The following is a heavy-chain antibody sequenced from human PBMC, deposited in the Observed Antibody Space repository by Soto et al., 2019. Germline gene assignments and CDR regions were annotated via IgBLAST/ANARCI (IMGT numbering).Heavy chain of an antibody. CDR3: ARPGRFNFDVLTGSHFDT. J-gene: IGHJ5*02. D-gene: IGHD3-9*01. CDR1: GFVFHDYA. CDR2: ISWNGVMI. V-gene: IGHV3-9*01. Sequence: ESGGGLIPPGRSLRLSCAASGFVFHDYAMHWVRQAPGKGLEWVSGISWNGVMIAYADSVKGRFTISRDNAKNSLYLQMNSLRAEDTALYYCARPGRFNFDVLTGSHFDTWGQGTPVTVSS.